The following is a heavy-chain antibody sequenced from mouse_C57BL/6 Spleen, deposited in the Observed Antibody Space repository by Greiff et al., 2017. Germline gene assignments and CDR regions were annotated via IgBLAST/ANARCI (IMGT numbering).Heavy chain of an antibody. CDR1: GYTFTSYW. J-gene: IGHJ1*03. D-gene: IGHD1-1*01. Sequence: VQLQQPGAELVMPGASVKLSCKASGYTFTSYWMHWVKQRPGQGLEWIGEIDPSDSYTNYNQKFKGKSTLTVDKSSSTAYMQLSSLTSEDSAVYYWARRGATVVDKDWYFDVWGTGTTVTVSA. V-gene: IGHV1-69*01. CDR2: IDPSDSYT. CDR3: ARRGATVVDKDWYFDV.